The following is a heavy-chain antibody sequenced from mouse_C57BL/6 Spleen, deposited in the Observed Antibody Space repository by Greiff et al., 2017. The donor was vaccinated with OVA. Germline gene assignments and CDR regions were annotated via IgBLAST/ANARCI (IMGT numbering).Heavy chain of an antibody. Sequence: QVQLQQPGAELVRPGSSVKLSCKASGYTFTSYWMHWVKQRPIQGLEWIGNIDPSDSETHYNQKFKDKATLTVDKSSSTAYMQLSSLTSEDSAVYYCARGDSSGHFDYWGKGTTLTVSS. CDR2: IDPSDSET. CDR1: GYTFTSYW. CDR3: ARGDSSGHFDY. V-gene: IGHV1-52*01. J-gene: IGHJ2*01. D-gene: IGHD3-2*02.